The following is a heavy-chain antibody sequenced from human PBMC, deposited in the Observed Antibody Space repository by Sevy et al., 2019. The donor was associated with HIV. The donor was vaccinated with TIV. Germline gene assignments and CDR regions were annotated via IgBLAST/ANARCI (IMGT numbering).Heavy chain of an antibody. J-gene: IGHJ4*02. CDR2: ISSSSSTI. CDR3: ARGLNKIDY. V-gene: IGHV3-48*01. D-gene: IGHD2-21*01. CDR1: GFTFSSYS. Sequence: GGSLRLSCAASGFTFSSYSMNWVRQAPGKGLEWVSYISSSSSTIYYADSGKGRFTISRDNAKNSRYLQMNSLRAEDTAVYYCARGLNKIDYWGQGTLVTVSS.